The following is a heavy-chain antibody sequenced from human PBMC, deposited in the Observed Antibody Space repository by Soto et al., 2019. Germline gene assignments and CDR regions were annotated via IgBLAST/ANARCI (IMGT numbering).Heavy chain of an antibody. CDR2: IYPDDSRT. CDR1: GYRFSDYW. J-gene: IGHJ6*02. CDR3: ARTAAAGKYYYGMDV. V-gene: IGHV5-51*01. D-gene: IGHD6-13*01. Sequence: LGESLKLSCKGSGYRFSDYWIGWVRQMPDKGLEWMGIIYPDDSRTIYSPSFQGQVIMSADKSISTAYLQWSSLKASDTAMYYCARTAAAGKYYYGMDVWGQGTTVTVSS.